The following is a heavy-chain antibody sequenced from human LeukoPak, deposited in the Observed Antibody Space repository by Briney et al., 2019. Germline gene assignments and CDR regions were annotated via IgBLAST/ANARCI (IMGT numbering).Heavy chain of an antibody. CDR2: ISGSGGST. CDR1: GFTFSSYA. V-gene: IGHV3-23*01. D-gene: IGHD2-15*01. J-gene: IGHJ4*02. Sequence: GGSLRLSCAASGFTFSSYAMSWVRHAPGKGLEWVSAISGSGGSTYYADSVKGRFTISRDNSKNTLYLQMNSLRAEDTAVYYCAKFLVVAAAATGTAFDYWGQGTLVTVSS. CDR3: AKFLVVAAAATGTAFDY.